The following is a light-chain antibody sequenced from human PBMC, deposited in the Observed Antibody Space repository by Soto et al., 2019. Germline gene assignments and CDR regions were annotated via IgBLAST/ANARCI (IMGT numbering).Light chain of an antibody. CDR2: YDS. Sequence: SSELTQPPSVSVAPGKTARITCGGNHIGSKSVHWYQQKPGQAPVLVIYYDSDRPSGIPERFSGSNSGNTATLTISRVEAGDEADYYCQVWESSSDHYVFGTGTKLTVL. J-gene: IGLJ1*01. V-gene: IGLV3-21*01. CDR1: HIGSKS. CDR3: QVWESSSDHYV.